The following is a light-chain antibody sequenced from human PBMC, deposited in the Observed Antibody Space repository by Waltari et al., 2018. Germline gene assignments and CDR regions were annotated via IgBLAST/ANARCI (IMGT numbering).Light chain of an antibody. J-gene: IGKJ1*01. Sequence: SCRAGHSGGRTLSWYQQKPRQAPRRLMYGASSRATATPDSCSGSSSGTDFILTISRLQDEDDVVYYCQHYGRLPATFGQGTKVEIK. CDR3: QHYGRLPAT. CDR1: HSGGRT. V-gene: IGKV3-20*01. CDR2: GAS.